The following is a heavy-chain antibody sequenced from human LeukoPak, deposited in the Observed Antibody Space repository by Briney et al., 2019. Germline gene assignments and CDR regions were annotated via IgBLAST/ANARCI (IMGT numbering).Heavy chain of an antibody. CDR3: ARDYYDSSGYYYYFDF. D-gene: IGHD3-22*01. Sequence: GGSLRLSCSASGFTFSSYEMNWVRQAPGKGLVWVSYISSSGSTIYYADSVKGRFTISRDNAKNSLYLQMNSLRAEDTAVYYCARDYYDSSGYYYYFDFWGQGTLVTVSS. CDR2: ISSSGSTI. J-gene: IGHJ4*02. V-gene: IGHV3-48*03. CDR1: GFTFSSYE.